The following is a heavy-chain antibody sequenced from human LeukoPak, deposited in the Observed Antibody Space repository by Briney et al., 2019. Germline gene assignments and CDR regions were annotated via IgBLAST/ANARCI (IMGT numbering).Heavy chain of an antibody. V-gene: IGHV3-33*01. J-gene: IGHJ4*02. CDR2: IWYDGSNK. CDR3: ARDGGSDGYNQIDY. D-gene: IGHD5-24*01. Sequence: QPGRSLRLSCAASGFTFSSYGMHWVRQAPGKGLEWVEVIWYDGSNKYYADSVKGRFTISRDNSMNTPYLQMNGLRAEDTAVYYCARDGGSDGYNQIDYWGQGTLVTVSS. CDR1: GFTFSSYG.